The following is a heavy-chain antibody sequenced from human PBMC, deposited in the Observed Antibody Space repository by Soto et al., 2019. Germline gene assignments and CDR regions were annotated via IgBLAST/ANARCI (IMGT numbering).Heavy chain of an antibody. Sequence: EVQLVQSGAEVKKPGESLKISCKGSGYSFTNYWIGWVRQMPGKGLAWMGIINPGDSDTKYSPSFEGQVTISADKSISTAYLQLSSLKASDTAMYWCARRGSSGTYRIDYWGQGTLVTVSS. D-gene: IGHD1-26*01. CDR2: INPGDSDT. CDR3: ARRGSSGTYRIDY. V-gene: IGHV5-51*01. CDR1: GYSFTNYW. J-gene: IGHJ4*02.